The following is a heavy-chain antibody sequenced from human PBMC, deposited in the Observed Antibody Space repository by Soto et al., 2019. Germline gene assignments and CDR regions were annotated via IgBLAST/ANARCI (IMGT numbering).Heavy chain of an antibody. CDR1: GYTFTRYD. Sequence: QVQLVQSGAEVKKPGASVKVSCKASGYTFTRYDINWVRQATGQGLEWMGWMNPNSGNTGYAQKFQGRDTMTRNTSISPAYMELSSLRSEHTAVYYCARGVGIVATIDPWGQGTLVTVSS. D-gene: IGHD5-12*01. J-gene: IGHJ5*02. CDR3: ARGVGIVATIDP. CDR2: MNPNSGNT. V-gene: IGHV1-8*01.